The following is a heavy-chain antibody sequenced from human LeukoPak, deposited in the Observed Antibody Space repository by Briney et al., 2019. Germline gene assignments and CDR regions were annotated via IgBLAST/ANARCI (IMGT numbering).Heavy chain of an antibody. CDR3: ARDQLSRGLWFDP. D-gene: IGHD1-1*01. J-gene: IGHJ5*02. V-gene: IGHV1-18*01. CDR2: ISTYNGNT. CDR1: GYIFNNYG. Sequence: AAVKVSCKASGYIFNNYGITWVRQAPVQGLEWMGWISTYNGNTNYAQKLQGRVTMTTDTSTGTAYMELRSLRSDDTAVYYCARDQLSRGLWFDPWGQGTLVTVSS.